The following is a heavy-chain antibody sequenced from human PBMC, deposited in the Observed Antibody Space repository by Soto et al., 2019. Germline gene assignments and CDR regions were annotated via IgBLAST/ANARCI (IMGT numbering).Heavy chain of an antibody. CDR2: MNPNSGNT. CDR3: ARGRGPTTVVTRTFDY. Sequence: SVNVSCKASGYTFTSYDINWVRQATGQGLEWMGWMNPNSGNTGYAQKFQSRVTMTRDTSISTAYMELSSLRSEDTAIYYCARGRGPTTVVTRTFDYWGQGTLVTVAS. D-gene: IGHD4-17*01. J-gene: IGHJ4*02. CDR1: GYTFTSYD. V-gene: IGHV1-8*01.